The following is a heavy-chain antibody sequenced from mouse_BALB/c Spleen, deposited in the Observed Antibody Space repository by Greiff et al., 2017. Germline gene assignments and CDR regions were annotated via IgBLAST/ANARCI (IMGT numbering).Heavy chain of an antibody. D-gene: IGHD1-1*01. Sequence: VQLQQSGAELARPGASVKLSCKASGYTFTSYWLQWVKQRPGQGLEWIGAIYPGDGDTRYTQKFKGKATLTADKSSSTAYMQLSSLASEDSAVYYCARSTGSRYYYAMDYWGQGTSVTVSS. J-gene: IGHJ4*01. CDR2: IYPGDGDT. CDR1: GYTFTSYW. V-gene: IGHV1-87*01. CDR3: ARSTGSRYYYAMDY.